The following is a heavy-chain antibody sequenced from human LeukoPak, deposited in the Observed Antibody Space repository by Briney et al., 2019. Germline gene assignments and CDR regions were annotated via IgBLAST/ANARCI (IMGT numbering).Heavy chain of an antibody. CDR2: ISGSGGIT. CDR1: GFTFRSYA. V-gene: IGHV3-23*01. J-gene: IGHJ4*02. Sequence: GGSLRLSCAASGFTFRSYAMSWVRQAPGKGLEWVSGISGSGGITYYPDSVKGRFTISRDNSRNTLYLQMDSLSAEDTAVYYCAKGGLYQQSDYWGQGTLVTVS. D-gene: IGHD2-2*01. CDR3: AKGGLYQQSDY.